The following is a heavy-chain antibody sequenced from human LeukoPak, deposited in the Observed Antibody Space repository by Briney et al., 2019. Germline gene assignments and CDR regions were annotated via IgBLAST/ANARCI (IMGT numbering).Heavy chain of an antibody. D-gene: IGHD4-17*01. V-gene: IGHV4-34*01. CDR1: GGSFKGYY. J-gene: IGHJ1*01. Sequence: SETLSLTCAVYGGSFKGYYWSWIRQLPGKGLEWIGEINHKGTTKYNPSLKSRVTLSADKSKKQFSLKLSSVTAADTAIYYCARSAGEIRQLVSVRFQHWGLGTLVTVSS. CDR3: ARSAGEIRQLVSVRFQH. CDR2: INHKGTT.